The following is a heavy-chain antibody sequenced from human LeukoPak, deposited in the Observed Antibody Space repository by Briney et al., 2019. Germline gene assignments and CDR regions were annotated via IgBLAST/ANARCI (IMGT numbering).Heavy chain of an antibody. D-gene: IGHD5/OR15-5a*01. CDR2: IWYDGRNK. V-gene: IGHV3-33*08. CDR3: ASLYSVFDY. CDR1: GFTLSSFA. Sequence: GGSLRLSCAALGFTLSSFAMSWVRQAPGKGLEGLAVIWYDGRNKYYADSVKGRFTISRDNSKNTLYLQMNSLRAEDTAVYYCASLYSVFDYWGQGTLVTVSS. J-gene: IGHJ4*02.